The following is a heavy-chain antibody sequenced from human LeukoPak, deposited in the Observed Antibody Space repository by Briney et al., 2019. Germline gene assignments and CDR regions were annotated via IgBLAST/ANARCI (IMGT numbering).Heavy chain of an antibody. CDR3: ATVAIVGATSYFDY. Sequence: GASVKVPCKASGGTFSSYAISWVRQAPGQGLEWMGGIIPIFGTANYAQKFQGRVTITADESTSTAYMELSSLRSEDTAVYYCATVAIVGATSYFDYWGQGTLVTVSS. J-gene: IGHJ4*02. CDR1: GGTFSSYA. CDR2: IIPIFGTA. V-gene: IGHV1-69*13. D-gene: IGHD1-26*01.